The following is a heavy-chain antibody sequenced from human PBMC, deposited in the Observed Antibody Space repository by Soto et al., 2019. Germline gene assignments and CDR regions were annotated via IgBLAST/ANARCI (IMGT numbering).Heavy chain of an antibody. CDR2: VIPIFGTA. D-gene: IGHD3-16*02. J-gene: IGHJ6*02. Sequence: SVKVSCKASGGTFSSYAISWVRQAPGQGLEWMGGVIPIFGTANYAQKLQGRGTITADESTSTAYMELSSRRSEDRAVYYCASLSVSTSIVNYGRDVWGQGTTVTVSS. CDR3: ASLSVSTSIVNYGRDV. CDR1: GGTFSSYA. V-gene: IGHV1-69*13.